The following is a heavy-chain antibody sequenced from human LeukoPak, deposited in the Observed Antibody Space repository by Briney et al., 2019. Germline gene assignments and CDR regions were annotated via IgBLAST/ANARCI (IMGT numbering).Heavy chain of an antibody. J-gene: IGHJ4*02. CDR1: GYTFTGYY. D-gene: IGHD3-10*01. CDR2: INPNSGGT. Sequence: ASVKVFCKASGYTFTGYYMHWVRQAPGQGLKWMGRINPNSGGTNYAQKFQGRVTMTRDTSISTAYMELSSLRSEDTAVYYCAREFSMVPNGYFDFWGQGTLVTVSS. V-gene: IGHV1-2*06. CDR3: AREFSMVPNGYFDF.